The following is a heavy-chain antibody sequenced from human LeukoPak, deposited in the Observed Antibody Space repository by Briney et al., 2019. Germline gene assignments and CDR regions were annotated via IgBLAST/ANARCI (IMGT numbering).Heavy chain of an antibody. CDR3: ARVETYYYGSGSSPFDY. D-gene: IGHD3-10*01. J-gene: IGHJ4*02. V-gene: IGHV5-51*01. CDR2: IYPGDSDT. Sequence: GESLKISCKGSGYSFTSYWIGWVRQMPGKGLEWMGIIYPGDSDTRYSPSFQGQVTISADKSISTAYLQWSSLKASDTAMYYCARVETYYYGSGSSPFDYWGQGTLVTVSS. CDR1: GYSFTSYW.